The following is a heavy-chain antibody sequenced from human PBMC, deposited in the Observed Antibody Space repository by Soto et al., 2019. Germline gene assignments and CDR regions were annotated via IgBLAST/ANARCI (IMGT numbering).Heavy chain of an antibody. CDR3: AKDATRTSGWYYFDY. CDR1: GFTFSILA. J-gene: IGHJ4*02. V-gene: IGHV3-23*01. CDR2: IDYTGGTT. D-gene: IGHD6-19*01. Sequence: GGSLRLSCAASGFTFSILAMGWVRQAPGKGLEWVSVIDYTGGTTYYTDSVKGRFIISRDNSKKILYLQMNSLRTEDTATYYCAKDATRTSGWYYFDYWGRGALVTVSS.